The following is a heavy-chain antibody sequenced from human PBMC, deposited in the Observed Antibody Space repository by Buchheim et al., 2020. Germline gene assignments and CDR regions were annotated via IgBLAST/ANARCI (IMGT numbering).Heavy chain of an antibody. J-gene: IGHJ4*02. CDR2: IKQDGSEK. D-gene: IGHD3-10*01. V-gene: IGHV3-7*01. Sequence: EVQLVESGGGLVQPGGSLRLSCAASGFTFSSYWMSWVRQAPGKGLEWVANIKQDGSEKYYVDSVKGRFTISRDNAKNSLYLQMNSLRAEDTAGYYCARDSGITRVRGVIRDRSKYDYWGQRTL. CDR1: GFTFSSYW. CDR3: ARDSGITRVRGVIRDRSKYDY.